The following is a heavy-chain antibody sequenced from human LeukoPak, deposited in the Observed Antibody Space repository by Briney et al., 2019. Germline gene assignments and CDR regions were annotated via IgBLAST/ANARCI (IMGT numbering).Heavy chain of an antibody. CDR1: GGSISSSSYY. CDR3: ARDLMFGSSGYYYSDAFDI. J-gene: IGHJ3*02. D-gene: IGHD3-22*01. CDR2: IYYSGST. V-gene: IGHV4-39*02. Sequence: TSETLSLTCTVSGGSISSSSYYWGWIRQPPGKGLEWIGSIYYSGSTYYNPSLKSRVTISVDTSKNQFSLKLSSVTAADTAVYYCARDLMFGSSGYYYSDAFDIWGQGTMVTVSS.